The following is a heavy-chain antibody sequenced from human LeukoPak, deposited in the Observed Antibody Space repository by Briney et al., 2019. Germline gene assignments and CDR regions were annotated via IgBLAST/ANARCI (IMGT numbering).Heavy chain of an antibody. CDR1: GFTFSSYW. V-gene: IGHV3-7*01. D-gene: IGHD2-15*01. CDR2: IKQDGSEK. Sequence: PGGSLRLSCAASGFTFSSYWMSWVRQAPGKGLEWVANIKQDGSEKYYVDSVKGRFTISGDNAKNSLYLQMNSLRAEDTAVYYCARIGGSRYYYYYGMDVWGQGTTVAVSS. J-gene: IGHJ6*02. CDR3: ARIGGSRYYYYYGMDV.